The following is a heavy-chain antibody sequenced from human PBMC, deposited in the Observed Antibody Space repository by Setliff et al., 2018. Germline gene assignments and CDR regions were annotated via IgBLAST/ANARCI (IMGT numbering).Heavy chain of an antibody. CDR2: IIPILGIA. CDR3: ARGLAYCGGDCFLRTGFDY. CDR1: GGTFSSYA. J-gene: IGHJ4*02. D-gene: IGHD2-21*02. Sequence: SVKVSCKASGGTFSSYAIGWVRQAPGQGLEWMGGIIPILGIANYAQKFQGRVTITADKSTSTAYMELSSLGSEDTAVYYCARGLAYCGGDCFLRTGFDYWGQGTLVTVSS. V-gene: IGHV1-69*10.